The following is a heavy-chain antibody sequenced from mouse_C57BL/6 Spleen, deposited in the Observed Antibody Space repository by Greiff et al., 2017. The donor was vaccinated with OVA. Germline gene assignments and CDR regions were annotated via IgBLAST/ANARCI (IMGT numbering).Heavy chain of an antibody. V-gene: IGHV1-59*01. CDR3: AREEKNSSGYFDY. J-gene: IGHJ2*01. CDR1: GYTFTSYW. CDR2: IDPSDSYT. D-gene: IGHD3-2*02. Sequence: VQLQQPGAELVRPGTSVKLSCKASGYTFTSYWMHWVKQRPGQGLEWIGVIDPSDSYTNYNQKFKGKATLTVDTSSSTAYMQLSSLTSEDSAVYYCAREEKNSSGYFDYWGQGTTLTVSS.